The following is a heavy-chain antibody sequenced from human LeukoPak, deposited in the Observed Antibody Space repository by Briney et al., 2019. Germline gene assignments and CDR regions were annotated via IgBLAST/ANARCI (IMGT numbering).Heavy chain of an antibody. CDR2: VFYSGSN. V-gene: IGHV4-59*08. CDR1: GSSIIGHW. Sequence: SETLSLTCSVSGSSIIGHWWSWIRQPPGKGLEWIGDVFYSGSNNYNPSLKSRLTISLDTSKNQFSLNLRSVTATDTAMYCCARRNTADASIDFWGQGTLVTASS. CDR3: ARRNTADASIDF. J-gene: IGHJ4*02. D-gene: IGHD4-17*01.